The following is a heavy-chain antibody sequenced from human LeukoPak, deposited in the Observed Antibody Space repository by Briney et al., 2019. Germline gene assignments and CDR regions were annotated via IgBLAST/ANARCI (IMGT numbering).Heavy chain of an antibody. CDR2: INPNSGGT. D-gene: IGHD2-2*01. CDR1: GYTFTGYY. Sequence: ASVKVSCKASGYTFTGYYMHWVRQAPGQGLEWMGWINPNSGGTNYAQKFQGRVTMTRDTSISTAYMELSRLRSDDTAVYYCAREPRDGVVPAIYYYYYGMDVWGQGTTVTVS. CDR3: AREPRDGVVPAIYYYYYGMDV. V-gene: IGHV1-2*02. J-gene: IGHJ6*02.